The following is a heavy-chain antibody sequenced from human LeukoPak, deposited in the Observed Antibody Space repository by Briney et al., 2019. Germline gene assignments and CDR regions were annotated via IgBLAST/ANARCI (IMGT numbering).Heavy chain of an antibody. J-gene: IGHJ5*02. CDR2: VSGTGGRT. V-gene: IGHV3-23*01. Sequence: AGGSLRLSCAASGFNFSTYAMSWVRQAPGKGLEWVSVVSGTGGRTYYADSVKGRFTISRDNSKNTLYLQMNSLRAEDTALYYCVKASSSSPQYNWFDAWGQGTLVTVSS. CDR3: VKASSSSPQYNWFDA. CDR1: GFNFSTYA. D-gene: IGHD6-6*01.